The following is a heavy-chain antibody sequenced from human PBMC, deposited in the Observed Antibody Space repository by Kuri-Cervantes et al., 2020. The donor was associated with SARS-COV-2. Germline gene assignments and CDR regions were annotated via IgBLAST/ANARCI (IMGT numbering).Heavy chain of an antibody. Sequence: LRLSCTASGGSLSSGDYYWTWVRQPPGKGLEWIGNIYYSGSASYNPSLKSRLTMSLDMSKSQFSLKLSSVTAADTAVYYCARGDYGGTFCDYWGQGTLVTVSS. CDR3: ARGDYGGTFCDY. CDR1: GGSLSSGDYY. CDR2: IYYSGSA. J-gene: IGHJ4*02. D-gene: IGHD4-23*01. V-gene: IGHV4-30-4*08.